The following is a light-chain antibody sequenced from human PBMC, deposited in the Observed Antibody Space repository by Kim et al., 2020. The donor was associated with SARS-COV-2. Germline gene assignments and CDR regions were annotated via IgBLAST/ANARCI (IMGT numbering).Light chain of an antibody. Sequence: PGQSVIISCTGTSSDVGNFYVSWYQHHPGKAPKLIIYDVSNRPSGVSSRFSGSKAGSTASLTISGLQTEDEADYYCCLYAGSYTWVFGGGTKVTVL. V-gene: IGLV2-11*01. CDR2: DVS. J-gene: IGLJ3*02. CDR3: CLYAGSYTWV. CDR1: SSDVGNFY.